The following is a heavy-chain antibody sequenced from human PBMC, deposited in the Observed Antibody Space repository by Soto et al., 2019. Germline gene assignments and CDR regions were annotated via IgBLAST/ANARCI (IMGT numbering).Heavy chain of an antibody. CDR2: INPSGGST. CDR3: ARVLQRGYDDNWFDP. Sequence: GASVKVSCKASGYTFTSYYMHWVRQAPGQGLEWMGIINPSGGSTSYAQKFQGRVTMTRDTSTSTVYMELSSLRSEDTAVYYCARVLQRGYDDNWFDPWGQGTRVTVSS. D-gene: IGHD5-12*01. CDR1: GYTFTSYY. J-gene: IGHJ5*02. V-gene: IGHV1-46*03.